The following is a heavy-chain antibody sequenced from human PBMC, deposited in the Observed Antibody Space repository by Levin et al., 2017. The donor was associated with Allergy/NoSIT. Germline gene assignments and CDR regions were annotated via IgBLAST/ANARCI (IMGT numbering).Heavy chain of an antibody. CDR2: IYYTGSA. CDR3: ARRFRNDFRFDP. V-gene: IGHV4-39*01. D-gene: IGHD3-3*01. CDR1: GGSISNTIYY. J-gene: IGHJ5*02. Sequence: SETLSLSCTVSGGSISNTIYYWGWIRQPPGTGLEWIGTIYYTGSAYYNPSLKSRVTISIDSSKNQFSLKVTSVTAADTAFYYCARRFRNDFRFDPWGQGTLVIVSS.